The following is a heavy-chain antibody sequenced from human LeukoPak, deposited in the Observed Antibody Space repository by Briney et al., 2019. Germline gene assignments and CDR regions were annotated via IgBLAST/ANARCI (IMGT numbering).Heavy chain of an antibody. CDR1: GFNFGDYA. CDR2: IRSKGYGWTT. D-gene: IGHD4-23*01. CDR3: TTPPSSTPTLYYFDY. V-gene: IGHV3-49*04. J-gene: IGHJ4*02. Sequence: GGSLRLSCTASGFNFGDYAVTWVRQAPGKGLERVSFIRSKGYGWTTEYAASVRGRFTISRDDSKSIAYLQMNSLKTEDTAVYYCTTPPSSTPTLYYFDYWGQGTLVTVSS.